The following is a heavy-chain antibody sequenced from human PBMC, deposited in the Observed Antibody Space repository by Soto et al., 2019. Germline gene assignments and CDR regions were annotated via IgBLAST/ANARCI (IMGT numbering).Heavy chain of an antibody. J-gene: IGHJ6*02. CDR2: IYHSGST. Sequence: SETLSLTCAVSGGSISSGGYSWSWIRQPPGKGLEWIGYIYHSGSTYYNPSLKSRVTISVDTSKNQFSLKLSSVTAADTAVYYCARPWVAGYGMDVWVQGTTVT. D-gene: IGHD2-15*01. V-gene: IGHV4-30-2*03. CDR1: GGSISSGGYS. CDR3: ARPWVAGYGMDV.